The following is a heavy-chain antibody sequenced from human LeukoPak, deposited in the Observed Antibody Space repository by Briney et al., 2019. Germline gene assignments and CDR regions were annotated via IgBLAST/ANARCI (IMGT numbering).Heavy chain of an antibody. Sequence: ASVKVSCKASGGTFSSYAISWVRQAPGQGLEWMGGIIPIFGTANYAQKFQGRVTITADESTSTAYMELSSLRSEDTAMYYCARGYCSSTSCYPYYYYGMDVWGQGTTVTVSS. J-gene: IGHJ6*02. D-gene: IGHD2-2*01. V-gene: IGHV1-69*01. CDR1: GGTFSSYA. CDR3: ARGYCSSTSCYPYYYYGMDV. CDR2: IIPIFGTA.